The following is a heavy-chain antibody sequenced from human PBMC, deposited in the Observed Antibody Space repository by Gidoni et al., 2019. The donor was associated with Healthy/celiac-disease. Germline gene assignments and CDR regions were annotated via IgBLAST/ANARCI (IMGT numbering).Heavy chain of an antibody. J-gene: IGHJ2*01. CDR3: ARGGRDCGGDCHLNRNPKKPGSHWYFDL. D-gene: IGHD2-21*01. CDR2: IYPGDSDT. CDR1: GYSFTSYW. V-gene: IGHV5-51*01. Sequence: EVQLVQSGAEVKKPGESLKISCKGSGYSFTSYWIGWVRQMPGKGLEWMGIIYPGDSDTRYSPSFQGQVTISADKSISTAYLQWSSLKASDTAMYYCARGGRDCGGDCHLNRNPKKPGSHWYFDLWGRGTLVTVSS.